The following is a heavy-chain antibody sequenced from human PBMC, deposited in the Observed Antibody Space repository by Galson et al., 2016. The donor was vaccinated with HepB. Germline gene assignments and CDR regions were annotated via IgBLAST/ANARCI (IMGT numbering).Heavy chain of an antibody. Sequence: SLRLSCAASGFTFSNFAMTWVRQAPRKGLQWITGFSGKGGSTYYADSVKGRFTVSRDNSKNTLPLHMNCLRVDDTAVYYCANLGSGSFRGYFYGMEVWGKGTTVTVPS. J-gene: IGHJ6*04. CDR3: ANLGSGSFRGYFYGMEV. CDR2: FSGKGGST. V-gene: IGHV3-23*01. CDR1: GFTFSNFA. D-gene: IGHD3-10*01.